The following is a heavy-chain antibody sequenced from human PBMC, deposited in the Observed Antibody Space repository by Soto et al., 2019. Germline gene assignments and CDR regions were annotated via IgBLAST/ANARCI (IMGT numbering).Heavy chain of an antibody. CDR1: GFSLSTSGMC. D-gene: IGHD4-17*01. CDR3: ARITVTGDAGFDF. J-gene: IGHJ4*02. Sequence: SGPTLVNPTQTLTLTRTFSGFSLSTSGMCVSWIRQPPGKALEWLALIDWNDDKYYNTSLKTRLTISKDISKSQVVLTMTNMDPVDTATYYCARITVTGDAGFDFWGQGTLVTVSS. V-gene: IGHV2-70*01. CDR2: IDWNDDK.